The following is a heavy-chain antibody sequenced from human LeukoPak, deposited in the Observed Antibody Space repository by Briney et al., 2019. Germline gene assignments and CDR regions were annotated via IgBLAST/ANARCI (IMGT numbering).Heavy chain of an antibody. V-gene: IGHV3-21*01. D-gene: IGHD6-13*01. CDR2: ISSSSSYI. J-gene: IGHJ3*02. Sequence: PGGSLRLSCAASGFTFSSHSMNWVRQAPGKGLEWVSSISSSSSYIYYADSVKGRFTISRDNAKNSLYLQMNSLRAEDTAVYYCARDSSSWYGVIDAFDIWGQGTMVTVSS. CDR1: GFTFSSHS. CDR3: ARDSSSWYGVIDAFDI.